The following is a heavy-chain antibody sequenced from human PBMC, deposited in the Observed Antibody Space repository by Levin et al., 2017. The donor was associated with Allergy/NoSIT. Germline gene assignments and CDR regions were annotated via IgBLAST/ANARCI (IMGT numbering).Heavy chain of an antibody. CDR3: AKRLLDSGDYGAFEY. D-gene: IGHD4-17*01. Sequence: GGSLRLSCEASGFTFSSYAMSWVRQAPGKGLECVSVISGSGSRTDYADSVKGRFTISRDNSKNTLYLQMNSLRIEDTAIYYCAKRLLDSGDYGAFEYWGQGMLVTVSS. J-gene: IGHJ4*02. CDR2: ISGSGSRT. V-gene: IGHV3-23*01. CDR1: GFTFSSYA.